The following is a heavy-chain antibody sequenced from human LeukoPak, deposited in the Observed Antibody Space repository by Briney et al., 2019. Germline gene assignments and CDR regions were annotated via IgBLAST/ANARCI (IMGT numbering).Heavy chain of an antibody. J-gene: IGHJ4*02. CDR1: GYPISSGYY. CDR3: AREINSEVSLSDY. Sequence: SETLSLTCTVSGYPISSGYYWGWIRQPPGKGLEWIGSIYHSGSTYYNPSLKSRVTISVDTSKNQFSLKLSSVTAADTAVYYCAREINSEVSLSDYWGQGTLVTVSS. V-gene: IGHV4-38-2*02. D-gene: IGHD4-23*01. CDR2: IYHSGST.